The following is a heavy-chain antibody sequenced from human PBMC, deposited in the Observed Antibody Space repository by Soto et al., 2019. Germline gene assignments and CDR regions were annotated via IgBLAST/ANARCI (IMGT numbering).Heavy chain of an antibody. Sequence: EVQLLEYGGGLVQPGGSLRLSCAASGFTFSSNAMSWVRQAPGKGLEWVSAISGSGGSTYYADSVKGRFTISRDNSKNTLYLQMNSLRAEDTAVYYCAKDLGAGVRVYDYGDYFDYWGQRTLVTVSS. CDR3: AKDLGAGVRVYDYGDYFDY. V-gene: IGHV3-23*01. CDR1: GFTFSSNA. CDR2: ISGSGGST. D-gene: IGHD4-17*01. J-gene: IGHJ4*02.